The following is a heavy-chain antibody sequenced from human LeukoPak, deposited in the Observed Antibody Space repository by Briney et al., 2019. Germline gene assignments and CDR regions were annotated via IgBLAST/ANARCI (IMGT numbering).Heavy chain of an antibody. CDR1: GFTFSSYA. Sequence: GASLRLSCAASGFTFSSYAMSWVRQAPGKGLEWVSAISGSGGSTYYADSVKGRFTISRDNAKNSLYLQMNSLRAEDTAVYCCARDLNVVWGQRTLVTVSS. J-gene: IGHJ4*02. CDR3: ARDLNVV. V-gene: IGHV3-23*01. CDR2: ISGSGGST. D-gene: IGHD2-15*01.